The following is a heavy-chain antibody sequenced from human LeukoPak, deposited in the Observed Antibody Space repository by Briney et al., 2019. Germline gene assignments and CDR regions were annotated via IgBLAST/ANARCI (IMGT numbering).Heavy chain of an antibody. CDR1: GGTFSSYT. D-gene: IGHD2-2*01. V-gene: IGHV1-69*02. J-gene: IGHJ6*03. CDR3: ASNVPAAIRYYYYYYMDV. Sequence: SVKVSCKASGGTFSSYTISWVRQAPGQGLEWMGRIIHILGIANYAQKFQGRVTITADKSTSTAYMELSSLRSEDTAVYYCASNVPAAIRYYYYYYMDVWGKGTTVTVSS. CDR2: IIHILGIA.